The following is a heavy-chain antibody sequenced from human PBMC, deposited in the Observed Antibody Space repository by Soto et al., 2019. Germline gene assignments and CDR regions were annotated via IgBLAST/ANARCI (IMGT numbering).Heavy chain of an antibody. D-gene: IGHD2-21*01. Sequence: AETLSLTCIVSGGSISSYDWSWIRQPAGKGLEWIGRIYTSGSTNYNPSLKSRVTMTLDTSKNQFSLKLSTVTAADTAVYYCARAGCGDFGLFDYWGHGTLVTNSS. CDR3: ARAGCGDFGLFDY. CDR2: IYTSGST. V-gene: IGHV4-4*07. CDR1: GGSISSYD. J-gene: IGHJ4*01.